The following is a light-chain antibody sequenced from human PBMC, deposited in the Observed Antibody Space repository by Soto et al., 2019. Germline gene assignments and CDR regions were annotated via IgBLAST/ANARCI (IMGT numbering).Light chain of an antibody. J-gene: IGLJ2*01. CDR1: SSDVGGYNY. CDR2: DVS. V-gene: IGLV2-14*01. CDR3: SSYTGSSHVV. Sequence: QSALTQPASVSGSPGQSITISCTGTSSDVGGYNYVSWYQQHPGKAPKLMIYDVSNRPSGVSNRLSGSKSGNTASLTISGLRGEDEADYYCSSYTGSSHVVFGGGTKLTVL.